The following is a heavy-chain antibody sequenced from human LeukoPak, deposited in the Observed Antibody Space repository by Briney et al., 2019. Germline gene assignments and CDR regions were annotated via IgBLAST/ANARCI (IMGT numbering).Heavy chain of an antibody. D-gene: IGHD2-21*02. Sequence: PGGSLRLSCAASGFTFSSYWMSWVRQAPGKGLEWVANIKQDGSEKYYVDSVKGRFTISRDNSKNTLYLQMNSLRAEDTALYYCARSLMVVTAKRDYWGQGTLVTVSS. CDR1: GFTFSSYW. CDR2: IKQDGSEK. J-gene: IGHJ4*02. V-gene: IGHV3-7*05. CDR3: ARSLMVVTAKRDY.